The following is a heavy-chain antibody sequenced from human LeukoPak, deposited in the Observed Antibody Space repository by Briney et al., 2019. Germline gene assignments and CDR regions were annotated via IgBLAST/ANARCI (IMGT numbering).Heavy chain of an antibody. CDR1: GFTFSNYG. CDR3: AKEGTAQISTWYDY. D-gene: IGHD6-13*01. J-gene: IGHJ4*02. V-gene: IGHV3-30*18. Sequence: GRSLRLSCSASGFTFSNYGMHWVRQAPGKGLEWAAVVSYEGKGQYYADSVRGRFTISRDNSKNTLYLQMNSLRGEDAAVYYCAKEGTAQISTWYDYWGQGTLVTVSS. CDR2: VSYEGKGQ.